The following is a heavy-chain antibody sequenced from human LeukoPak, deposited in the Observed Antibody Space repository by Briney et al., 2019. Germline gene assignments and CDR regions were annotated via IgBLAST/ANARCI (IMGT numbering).Heavy chain of an antibody. CDR3: ARTTEGGYTYGYFYYYYMDV. D-gene: IGHD5-18*01. CDR2: TYHSGST. V-gene: IGHV4-4*02. Sequence: SGTLSLTCAVSGGSISSSDWWSWVRQRPGKGLEWIGETYHSGSTNYNPSLKSRVTISVDKSKNQFSLKLSSVTAADTAVYYCARTTEGGYTYGYFYYYYMDVWGKGTTVTISS. CDR1: GGSISSSDW. J-gene: IGHJ6*03.